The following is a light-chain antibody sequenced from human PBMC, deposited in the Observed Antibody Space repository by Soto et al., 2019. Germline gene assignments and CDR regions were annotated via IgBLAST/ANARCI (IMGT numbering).Light chain of an antibody. V-gene: IGKV4-1*01. Sequence: DFVMTQSPDSLAVSLGERATINCKSSQSVLYSPGNRNFLAWYQQKAGQPPKLIIYRASSRASGVPDRISGRGSRTDFTLTISSLQAEDVAVYYCQQYYSLPYTFGQGTKLEIK. CDR2: RAS. CDR1: QSVLYSPGNRNF. J-gene: IGKJ2*01. CDR3: QQYYSLPYT.